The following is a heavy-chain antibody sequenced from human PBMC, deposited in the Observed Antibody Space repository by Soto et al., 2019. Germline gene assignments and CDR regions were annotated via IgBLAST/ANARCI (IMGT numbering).Heavy chain of an antibody. CDR2: IYDSESA. Sequence: QVQLQESGPGLVKASQTLSLICSVSGESISSGGYDWSWIRHHPGKGLEWIGYIYDSESAYYNPSLKSRVTISMDTSKNHFAMKLSSVTAADTAVYYCARASSSSSAADYWGQGTLITVSS. J-gene: IGHJ4*02. V-gene: IGHV4-31*03. D-gene: IGHD6-6*01. CDR3: ARASSSSSAADY. CDR1: GESISSGGYD.